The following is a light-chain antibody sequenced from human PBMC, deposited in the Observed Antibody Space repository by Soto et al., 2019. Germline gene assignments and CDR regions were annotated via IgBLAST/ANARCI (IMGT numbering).Light chain of an antibody. Sequence: DIQMTQSPSSLSASVGDRVTITCRASQTITTYLNWYHQRPGKAPKLLIFAASSLQSGVPSRFSGSGSGTDFTLTISSLQPEDFATYYCQQYSDFLISFGPGTTVDFK. CDR2: AAS. J-gene: IGKJ3*01. V-gene: IGKV1-39*01. CDR1: QTITTY. CDR3: QQYSDFLIS.